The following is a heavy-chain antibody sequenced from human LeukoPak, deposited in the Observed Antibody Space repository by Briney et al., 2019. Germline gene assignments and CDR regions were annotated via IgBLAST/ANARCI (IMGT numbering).Heavy chain of an antibody. J-gene: IGHJ5*02. CDR1: GYSFTSYW. Sequence: GESLKISCKGSGYSFTSYWIGWVRQMPGKGLEWMGIIYPGDSDTRYCPSFQGQVTISADNSISTAYLQWSSLKASDTAMYYCARHGDGYNYGNWFDPWGQGTLVTVSS. CDR3: ARHGDGYNYGNWFDP. D-gene: IGHD5-24*01. V-gene: IGHV5-51*01. CDR2: IYPGDSDT.